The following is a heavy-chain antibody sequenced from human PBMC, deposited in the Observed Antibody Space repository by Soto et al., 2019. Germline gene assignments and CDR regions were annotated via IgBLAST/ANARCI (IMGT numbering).Heavy chain of an antibody. CDR2: INPVTGGT. CDR3: VRGNFPGIAAVGGAY. CDR1: GYTFTDYF. J-gene: IGHJ4*02. Sequence: GASVKVSCKASGYTFTDYFLHWLRQAPGQGPEWMGWINPVTGGTNHAQKFHGRVTMTSDTSTSTAYMELSNLRSDDTAIYYCVRGNFPGIAAVGGAYWGQGTLVTVS. V-gene: IGHV1-2*02. D-gene: IGHD6-13*01.